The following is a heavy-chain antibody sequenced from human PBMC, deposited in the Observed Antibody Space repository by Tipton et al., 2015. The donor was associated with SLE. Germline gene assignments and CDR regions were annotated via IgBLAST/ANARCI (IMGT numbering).Heavy chain of an antibody. CDR3: ARDRSNSPAFDI. J-gene: IGHJ3*02. CDR1: GYTFSSYS. Sequence: QLVQSGAEVKKTGASVKVSCEASGYTFSSYSVAWVRQAPGQGLEWMGWISGSNGNTNYAQNLQGRVTMTTDTSTSTAYMELRSLRSDDTAVYYCARDRSNSPAFDIWGRGTRVTVSS. V-gene: IGHV1-18*01. D-gene: IGHD1-1*01. CDR2: ISGSNGNT.